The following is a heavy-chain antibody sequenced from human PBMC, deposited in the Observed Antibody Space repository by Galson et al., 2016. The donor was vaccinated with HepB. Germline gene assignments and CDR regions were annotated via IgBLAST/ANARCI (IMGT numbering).Heavy chain of an antibody. Sequence: SLRLSCAASGFTFTTFAMNWVRQAPGKGLEWVANMKPDGSEEYYVDSVKGRFTISRDNAKNSLYLQMNSLRAEDTAVYYCATYCSGTTCYYSYFDYWGQGTLVTVSS. CDR1: GFTFTTFA. J-gene: IGHJ4*02. CDR2: MKPDGSEE. CDR3: ATYCSGTTCYYSYFDY. D-gene: IGHD2-2*01. V-gene: IGHV3-7*01.